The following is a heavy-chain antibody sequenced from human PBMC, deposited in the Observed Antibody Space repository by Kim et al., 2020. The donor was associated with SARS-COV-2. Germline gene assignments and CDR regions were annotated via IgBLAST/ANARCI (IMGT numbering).Heavy chain of an antibody. CDR3: AKAPNYYDSSGYFY. CDR1: GFTFSSYA. CDR2: ISGSGGST. V-gene: IGHV3-23*01. J-gene: IGHJ4*02. Sequence: GGSLRLSCAASGFTFSSYAMSWVRQAPGKGLEWVSAISGSGGSTYYADSVKGRFTISRDNSKNTLYLQMNSLRAEDTAVYYCAKAPNYYDSSGYFYWGQGTLVTVSS. D-gene: IGHD3-22*01.